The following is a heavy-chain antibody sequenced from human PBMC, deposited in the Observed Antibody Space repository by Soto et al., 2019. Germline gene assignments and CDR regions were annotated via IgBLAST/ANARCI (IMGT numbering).Heavy chain of an antibody. CDR2: IIPILGIA. J-gene: IGHJ4*02. V-gene: IGHV1-69*02. CDR3: ASRTTRGQIDY. Sequence: QVQLVQSGAEVKKPGSSVKVSCKASGGTFSSYTISWVRQAPGQGLEWMGRIIPILGIANYAQKFQGRVTIAADNSTSTAHMELISLRAEDTAVDYCASRTTRGQIDYWGQGTLVTVSS. D-gene: IGHD1-1*01. CDR1: GGTFSSYT.